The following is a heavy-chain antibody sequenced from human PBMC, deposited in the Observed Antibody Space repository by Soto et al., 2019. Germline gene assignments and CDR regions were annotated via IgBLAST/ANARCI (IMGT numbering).Heavy chain of an antibody. V-gene: IGHV1-18*01. CDR3: AREXXXXXYYXGLXV. Sequence: GASVKVSCKASGYTFTTYGISWVRQAPGQGLEWMGWISGYNGHTKYAQKFQGRVTMTTDTSTSTVYMDLRSLRSDDTAVLYCAREXXXXXYYXGLXVWGQGT. CDR1: GYTFTTYG. J-gene: IGHJ6*02. CDR2: ISGYNGHT.